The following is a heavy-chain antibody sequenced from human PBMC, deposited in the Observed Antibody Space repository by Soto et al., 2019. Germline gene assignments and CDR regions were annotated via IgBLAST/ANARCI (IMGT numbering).Heavy chain of an antibody. V-gene: IGHV3-30*09. CDR1: GFTFSSYA. CDR2: ISYDGSDK. Sequence: SLRLSCAASGFTFSSYAMHWCHRDLGKGLEWVAVISYDGSDKYYAVSVKGLFASFRDNSENTLYLQIISLRAEDTAVYYCARGGEWGLREDNWFVTWGQGTLVTVSS. J-gene: IGHJ5*02. CDR3: ARGGEWGLREDNWFVT. D-gene: IGHD1-26*01.